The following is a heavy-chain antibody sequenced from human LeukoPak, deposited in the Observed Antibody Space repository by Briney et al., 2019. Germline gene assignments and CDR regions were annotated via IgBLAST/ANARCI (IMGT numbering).Heavy chain of an antibody. CDR3: ARDLHSYGY. Sequence: PGGSLRLSCAASGFTVSSNYMNWVRQAPGKGLEWVSYISSSSSTIYYADSVKGRFTISRDNAKNSLYLQMNSLRAEDTAVYYCARDLHSYGYWGQGTLVTVSS. J-gene: IGHJ4*02. V-gene: IGHV3-48*01. CDR2: ISSSSSTI. CDR1: GFTVSSNY. D-gene: IGHD5-18*01.